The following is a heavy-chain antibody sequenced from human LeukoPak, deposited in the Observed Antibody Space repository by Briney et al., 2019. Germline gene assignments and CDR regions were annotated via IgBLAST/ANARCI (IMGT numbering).Heavy chain of an antibody. Sequence: PGGSLRLPCAASGFTFSSYGMHWVRRAPGKGLEWVAVIWYDGSNKYYADSVKGRFTISRDNSKNTLYLQMNSLRAEDTAVYYCARDPDYYDSSGYYQRYFDYWGQGTLVTVSS. D-gene: IGHD3-22*01. CDR3: ARDPDYYDSSGYYQRYFDY. J-gene: IGHJ4*02. V-gene: IGHV3-33*01. CDR1: GFTFSSYG. CDR2: IWYDGSNK.